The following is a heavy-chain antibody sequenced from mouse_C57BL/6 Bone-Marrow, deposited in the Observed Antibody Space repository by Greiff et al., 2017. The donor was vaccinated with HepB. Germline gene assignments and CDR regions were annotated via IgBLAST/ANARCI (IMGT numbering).Heavy chain of an antibody. D-gene: IGHD1-1*01. V-gene: IGHV1-55*01. J-gene: IGHJ3*01. CDR2: IYPGSGST. CDR3: ARGNYGSSYSWFAY. Sequence: QVQLQQPGAELVKPGASVKMSCKASGYTFTSYWITWVKQRPGQGLEWIGDIYPGSGSTNYNEKFKSKATLTVDTSSSTAYMQLSSLTYEDSAVYYCARGNYGSSYSWFAYWGQGTLVTVSA. CDR1: GYTFTSYW.